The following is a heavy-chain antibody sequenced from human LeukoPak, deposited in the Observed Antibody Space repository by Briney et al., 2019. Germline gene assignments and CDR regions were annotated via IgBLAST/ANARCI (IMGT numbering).Heavy chain of an antibody. CDR2: IYYSGST. CDR3: ARVGGYSYGYGRNDAFDI. V-gene: IGHV4-59*01. Sequence: SETLSLTCTVSGGSIGSYYCSWIRQPPGKGLEWFGYIYYSGSTNYNPSLKSRVTISVDTSKNQFSLKLSSVTAADTAVYYCARVGGYSYGYGRNDAFDIWGQGTMVTVSS. J-gene: IGHJ3*02. CDR1: GGSIGSYY. D-gene: IGHD5-18*01.